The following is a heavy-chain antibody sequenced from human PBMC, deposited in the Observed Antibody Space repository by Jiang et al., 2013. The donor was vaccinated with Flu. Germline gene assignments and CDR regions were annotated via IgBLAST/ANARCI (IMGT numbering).Heavy chain of an antibody. J-gene: IGHJ4*02. CDR2: VYSSGST. V-gene: IGHV4-4*07. Sequence: SGSGLVKPSETLSLTCTVSGGSISNYYWNWIRQPAGKGLEWIGRVYSSGSTNYNPSLESRVTMSVDTSKNQFSLKVSSVTAADTAVYYCARDSWLYNRHDYPDYLFDYWGQGTLVTVSS. D-gene: IGHD4-17*01. CDR1: GGSISNYY. CDR3: ARDSWLYNRHDYPDYLFDY.